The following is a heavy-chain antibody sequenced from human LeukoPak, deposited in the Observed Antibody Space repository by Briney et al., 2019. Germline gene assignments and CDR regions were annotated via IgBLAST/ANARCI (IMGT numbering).Heavy chain of an antibody. J-gene: IGHJ6*03. D-gene: IGHD1-26*01. CDR2: ISGSGGNT. V-gene: IGHV3-23*01. CDR1: GFTFNNYA. CDR3: AKLAGATNYYYYMDV. Sequence: GGSLRLSCAASGFTFNNYAMSWVRQAPGKGLEWVSGISGSGGNTHYADSVKGRFTISRDNSKNTLHLQMNSLRAEDTAVYYCAKLAGATNYYYYMDVWGKGTTVTVSS.